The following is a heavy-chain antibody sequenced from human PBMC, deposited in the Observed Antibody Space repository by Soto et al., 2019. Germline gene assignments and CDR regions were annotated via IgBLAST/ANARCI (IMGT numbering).Heavy chain of an antibody. J-gene: IGHJ4*02. V-gene: IGHV1-69*08. Sequence: QVQLVQSGAEVKKPGSSVKVSCKASGGTFSSYTISWVRQAPGQGLEWMGRIIPILGIANYAQKFQGRVTITADKSTSTAYMELSSLRSEDTAVYYCAREVEYYYDSSGYRNFDYWGQRTLVTVSS. D-gene: IGHD3-22*01. CDR2: IIPILGIA. CDR3: AREVEYYYDSSGYRNFDY. CDR1: GGTFSSYT.